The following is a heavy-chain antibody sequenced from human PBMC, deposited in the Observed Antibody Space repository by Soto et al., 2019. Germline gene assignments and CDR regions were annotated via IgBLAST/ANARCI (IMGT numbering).Heavy chain of an antibody. J-gene: IGHJ6*03. CDR3: ARSPPTIFVVFTRPPSYYYMVV. CDR2: ISAYNGNT. Sequence: ASVKVSCKASGYTFTSYGISWVRQAPGQGLEWMGWISAYNGNTNYAQKLQGRVTMTTDTSTSTAYMELRSLRSDDTAVYYCARSPPTIFVVFTRPPSYYYMVVWGKATTVTVSS. D-gene: IGHD3-3*01. V-gene: IGHV1-18*01. CDR1: GYTFTSYG.